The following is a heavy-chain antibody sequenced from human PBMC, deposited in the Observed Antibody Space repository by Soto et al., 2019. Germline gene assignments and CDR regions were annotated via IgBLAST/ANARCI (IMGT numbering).Heavy chain of an antibody. CDR1: GGSFSGQA. CDR3: GSVPS. Sequence: GASVKVSCKASGGSFSGQAVSWVRQAPGRGLEWMGGIIPIFHTTNYARKFQGRLTITADESTSTASMELTSLTSADTAVYYCGSVPSWGKGTQVTISS. V-gene: IGHV1-69*13. CDR2: IIPIFHTT. J-gene: IGHJ1*01.